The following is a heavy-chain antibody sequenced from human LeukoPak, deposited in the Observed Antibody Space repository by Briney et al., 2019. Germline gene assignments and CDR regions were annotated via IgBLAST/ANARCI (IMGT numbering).Heavy chain of an antibody. CDR3: ARCIGGYAPAENDY. CDR2: ISAYNGNT. J-gene: IGHJ4*02. V-gene: IGHV1-18*01. CDR1: GGTFSSYA. D-gene: IGHD2-15*01. Sequence: GASVKVSCKASGGTFSSYAISWVRQAPGQGLEWMGWISAYNGNTNYAQKLQGRVTMTTDTSTSTAYMELRSLRSDDTAVYYCARCIGGYAPAENDYWGQGTLVTVSS.